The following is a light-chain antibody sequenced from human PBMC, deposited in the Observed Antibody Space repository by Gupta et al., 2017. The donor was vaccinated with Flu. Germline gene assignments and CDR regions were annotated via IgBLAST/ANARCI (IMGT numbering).Light chain of an antibody. Sequence: QSALTQPASVSGSPGQSITISCTGTSSDVGGYNYVSWYQQHPGKAPKLMIYDVTNRPSGVANRFSGSKSGNTASLTISGLQAEDEADYYCSAHTRGTLVVVFGGGTKLTVL. V-gene: IGLV2-14*01. CDR1: SSDVGGYNY. CDR3: SAHTRGTLVVV. J-gene: IGLJ2*01. CDR2: DVT.